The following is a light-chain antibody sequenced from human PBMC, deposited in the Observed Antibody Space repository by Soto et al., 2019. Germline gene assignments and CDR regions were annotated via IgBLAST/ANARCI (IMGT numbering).Light chain of an antibody. Sequence: QSALTQPRSVSGSPGQSVTISCTGTSSDVGGYDYVSWYQQHPGKAPKLVIFDVSKRPSGVPDRFSASKSGNTASLTISGLQAEDEADYYCSSYTSSSTLVVFGGGTKLTVL. CDR3: SSYTSSSTLVV. J-gene: IGLJ2*01. V-gene: IGLV2-11*01. CDR2: DVS. CDR1: SSDVGGYDY.